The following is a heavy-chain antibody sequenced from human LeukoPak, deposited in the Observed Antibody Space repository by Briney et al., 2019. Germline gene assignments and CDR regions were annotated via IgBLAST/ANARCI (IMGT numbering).Heavy chain of an antibody. J-gene: IGHJ4*02. CDR1: GGTFSSYA. CDR2: IIPIFGTA. D-gene: IGHD3-22*01. Sequence: SVKVSCKASGGTFSSYAISWVRQAPGQGLEWMGRIIPIFGTANYAQKFQGRVTITTDESTSTAYMEPSSLRSEDTAVYYCARESITMIVVAKPGGYYFDYWGQGTLVTVSS. CDR3: ARESITMIVVAKPGGYYFDY. V-gene: IGHV1-69*05.